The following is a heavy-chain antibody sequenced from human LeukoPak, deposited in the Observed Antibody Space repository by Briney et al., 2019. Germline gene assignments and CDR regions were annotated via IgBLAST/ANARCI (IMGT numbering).Heavy chain of an antibody. CDR2: ISTTSTYI. CDR1: GFTFSRSD. Sequence: GGSLRLSCAASGFTFSRSDMNWVHQAPGKGLEWVSSISTTSTYIYYADSVKGRFTISRDNAKNSLYLQMNSLRAEDTAVYYCARVVGSAIRTGVDYWGQGTLVTVSS. V-gene: IGHV3-21*01. J-gene: IGHJ4*02. CDR3: ARVVGSAIRTGVDY. D-gene: IGHD7-27*01.